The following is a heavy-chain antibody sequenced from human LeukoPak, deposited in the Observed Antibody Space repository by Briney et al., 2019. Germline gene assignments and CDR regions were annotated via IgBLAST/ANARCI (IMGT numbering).Heavy chain of an antibody. CDR3: ASYGRGSSSWYIGFRNPFDY. J-gene: IGHJ4*02. V-gene: IGHV3-48*01. D-gene: IGHD6-13*01. CDR1: GFTFSSYS. CDR2: ISSSSSTI. Sequence: GGSLRLSCAASGFTFSSYSMNWVRQAPGKGMEWVSYISSSSSTIYYADSVKGRFTISRDNAKNSLYLQMNSLRAEDTAVYYCASYGRGSSSWYIGFRNPFDYWGQGTLVTVSS.